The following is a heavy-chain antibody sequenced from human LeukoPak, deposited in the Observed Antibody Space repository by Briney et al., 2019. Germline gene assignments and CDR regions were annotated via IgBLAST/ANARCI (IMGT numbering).Heavy chain of an antibody. CDR1: GYTFTGYY. CDR2: INPNTGGT. V-gene: IGHV1-2*02. J-gene: IGHJ4*02. D-gene: IGHD1-1*01. Sequence: ASVKVSCKASGYTFTGYYMHWVRQAPGQGLEWMGWINPNTGGTNYAQKFQSRVTMTKDTSISTAYMELSSLRSDDTAVYYCARGGWGLVQLRCEYWGQGTLVTVSS. CDR3: ARGGWGLVQLRCEY.